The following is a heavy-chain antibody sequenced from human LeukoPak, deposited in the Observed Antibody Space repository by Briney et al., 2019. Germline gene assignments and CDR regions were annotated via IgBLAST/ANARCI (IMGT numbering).Heavy chain of an antibody. D-gene: IGHD5-12*01. CDR2: IGTAGDT. CDR3: ARDGYHDAFDI. CDR1: GFTFGSYD. Sequence: PGGSLRLSCAASGFTFGSYDMHWVRQATGKGLEWVSAIGTAGDTYYPGSVKGRFTISRENAKNSLYLQMNSLRAGDTAVYYCARDGYHDAFDIWGQGTMVTVSS. J-gene: IGHJ3*02. V-gene: IGHV3-13*01.